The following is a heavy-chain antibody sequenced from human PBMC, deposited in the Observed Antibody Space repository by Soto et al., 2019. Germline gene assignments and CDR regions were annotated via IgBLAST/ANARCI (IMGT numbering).Heavy chain of an antibody. CDR1: GYTFTIYY. Sequence: ASVKVSCKASGYTFTIYYMHWVRQAPGQGLEWMGIINPSGGSTSYAQKFQGRVTMTRDTSTSTVYMELSSLRSEDTAVYYCARDPGYSSSWYRGMDVWGQGTTVTVSS. V-gene: IGHV1-46*01. J-gene: IGHJ6*02. CDR3: ARDPGYSSSWYRGMDV. D-gene: IGHD6-13*01. CDR2: INPSGGST.